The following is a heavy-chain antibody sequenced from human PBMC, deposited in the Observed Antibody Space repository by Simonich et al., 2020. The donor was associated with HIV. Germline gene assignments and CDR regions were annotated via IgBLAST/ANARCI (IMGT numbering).Heavy chain of an antibody. CDR1: GYTLTELS. Sequence: QVQLVQSGAEAKKPGASVKVSCKVSGYTLTELSMHRVRQAPGKGVEWMVKMQPCGGSTTYAQKFQGRGTMTRDTSTSTAYMELSSLRSEDTAVYFCARGSIRYFDYWGQGTLVTVSS. J-gene: IGHJ4*02. CDR3: ARGSIRYFDY. V-gene: IGHV1-46*01. CDR2: MQPCGGST.